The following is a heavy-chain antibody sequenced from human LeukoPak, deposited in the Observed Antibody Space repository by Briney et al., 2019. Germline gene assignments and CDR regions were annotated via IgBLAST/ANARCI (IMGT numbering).Heavy chain of an antibody. Sequence: ASVKVSCKASGYTFTGCYMHWVRQAPGQGLEWMGWINPNSGGTNYAQKFQGRVTMTRDTSISTAYMELSRLRSDDTAVYYCARNPSTTGTKDYWGQGTLVTASS. CDR3: ARNPSTTGTKDY. V-gene: IGHV1-2*02. D-gene: IGHD1-1*01. CDR2: INPNSGGT. CDR1: GYTFTGCY. J-gene: IGHJ4*02.